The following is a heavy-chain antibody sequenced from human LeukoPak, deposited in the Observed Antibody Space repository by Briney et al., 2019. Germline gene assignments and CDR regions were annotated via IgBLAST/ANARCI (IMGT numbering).Heavy chain of an antibody. D-gene: IGHD5-12*01. CDR1: GYTFTGYY. J-gene: IGHJ4*02. Sequence: ASVKVSGKASGYTFTGYYMHWVRQAPGQGLEWMGWINPNSGGTNYAQKFQGRVTMTRDTSISTAYMELSRLRSDDTAVYYCARAGGYSGYDAPYYFDYWGQGTLVTVSS. CDR3: ARAGGYSGYDAPYYFDY. CDR2: INPNSGGT. V-gene: IGHV1-2*02.